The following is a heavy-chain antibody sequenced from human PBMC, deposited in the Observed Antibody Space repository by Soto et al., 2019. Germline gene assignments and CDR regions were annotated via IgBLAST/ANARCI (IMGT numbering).Heavy chain of an antibody. J-gene: IGHJ4*02. CDR3: ARGQYYGDPGDY. V-gene: IGHV3-7*04. CDR1: GFIFTNYW. CDR2: MKQDGSEK. Sequence: GGSLRLSCAASGFIFTNYWMNWVRQAPGKGLEWVANMKQDGSEKYYGDSVKGRFTISRDNAKNSLFLQMNSLRAEDTAVYYCARGQYYGDPGDYWGQGTLVTVSS. D-gene: IGHD4-17*01.